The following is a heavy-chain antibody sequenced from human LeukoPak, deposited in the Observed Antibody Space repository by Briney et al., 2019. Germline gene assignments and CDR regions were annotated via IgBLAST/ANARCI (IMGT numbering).Heavy chain of an antibody. Sequence: PSGTLSLTCAVSGDSINNNYWWRWVRQFPGKGLEWIGEIYRSGSTSYNPSPKSRVTISMDKSKNQFSLNLSSVTAADTAVYYCGRHVYGDFFAAFDIWGQGTMVLVSS. D-gene: IGHD4-17*01. CDR2: IYRSGST. V-gene: IGHV4-4*02. J-gene: IGHJ3*02. CDR3: GRHVYGDFFAAFDI. CDR1: GDSINNNYW.